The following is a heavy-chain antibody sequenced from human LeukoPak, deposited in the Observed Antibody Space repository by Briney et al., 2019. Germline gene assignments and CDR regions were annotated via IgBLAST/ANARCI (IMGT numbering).Heavy chain of an antibody. CDR3: ARASHWNQLHCFDY. Sequence: PSETLSLTCAVSGGSISSSNWWSWVRRPPGKGLEWIGEIYHSGSTNYNPSLKSRVTISVDKSKNQFSLKLSSVTAADTAVYYCARASHWNQLHCFDYWGQGTLVTVSS. D-gene: IGHD1-1*01. J-gene: IGHJ4*02. CDR1: GGSISSSNW. CDR2: IYHSGST. V-gene: IGHV4-4*02.